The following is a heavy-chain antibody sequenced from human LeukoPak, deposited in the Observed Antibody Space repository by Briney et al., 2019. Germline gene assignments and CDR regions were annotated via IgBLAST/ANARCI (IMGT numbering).Heavy chain of an antibody. CDR2: IFYSGST. V-gene: IGHV4-59*01. Sequence: SETLSLTCTVSGDSISSYYWSWIRQPPGKGLEWIGYIFYSGSTNYNPSLKSRVTISVDTSKNQFSLKLRSVTAADTAVYYCAIGPDGYNQNWGQGTLVTVSS. CDR1: GDSISSYY. J-gene: IGHJ4*02. D-gene: IGHD5-24*01. CDR3: AIGPDGYNQN.